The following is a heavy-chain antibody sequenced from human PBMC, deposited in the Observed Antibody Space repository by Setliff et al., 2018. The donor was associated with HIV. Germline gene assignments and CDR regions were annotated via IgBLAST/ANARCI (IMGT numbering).Heavy chain of an antibody. D-gene: IGHD2-8*01. CDR1: GFTFSSYA. CDR3: ARSVRGALYFDF. CDR2: ISDSGGSP. V-gene: IGHV3-23*01. J-gene: IGHJ4*02. Sequence: GGSLRLSCAASGFTFSSYAMSWVRQAPGKGLEWVSAISDSGGSPYYADSVKGRFTISRDNSKNTLYLQMNSLRAKDTAVYYCARSVRGALYFDFWGQGTLVTVSS.